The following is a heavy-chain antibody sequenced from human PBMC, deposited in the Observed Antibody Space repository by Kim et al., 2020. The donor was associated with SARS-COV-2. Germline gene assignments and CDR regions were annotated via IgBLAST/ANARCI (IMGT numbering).Heavy chain of an antibody. CDR2: IYYSGST. Sequence: SETMSLTCTVSGGSISSYYWSWIRQPPGKGLEWIGYIYYSGSTNYNPSLKSRVTISVDTSKNQFSLKLSSVTAADTAVYYCARDDYYGSGSYAARGYAFDIWGQGTMVTVSS. D-gene: IGHD3-10*01. V-gene: IGHV4-59*01. CDR3: ARDDYYGSGSYAARGYAFDI. J-gene: IGHJ3*02. CDR1: GGSISSYY.